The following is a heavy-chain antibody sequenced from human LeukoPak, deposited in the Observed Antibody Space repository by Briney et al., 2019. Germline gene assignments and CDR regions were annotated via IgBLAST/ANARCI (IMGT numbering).Heavy chain of an antibody. Sequence: PSETLFLTCTVSGGSITSRNYYWGWIRQPPGKGLEWIGTIYDSGSTYYNPSLKSRVTISVDTSKNQFPLKLNSVTAADTAVYYCARLDYYDSSGLIDYWGQGTLVIVSS. J-gene: IGHJ4*02. V-gene: IGHV4-39*01. CDR2: IYDSGST. D-gene: IGHD3-22*01. CDR3: ARLDYYDSSGLIDY. CDR1: GGSITSRNYY.